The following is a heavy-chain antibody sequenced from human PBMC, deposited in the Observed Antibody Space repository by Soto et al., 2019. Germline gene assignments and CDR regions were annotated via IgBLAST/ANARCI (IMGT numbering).Heavy chain of an antibody. CDR1: GFTFNSYS. V-gene: IGHV3-30-3*01. D-gene: IGHD5-12*01. CDR3: AKSIVFTIGGAFDI. Sequence: SGGSLRLSCAASGFTFNSYSMYWVRQAPGKGLEWVAVISYDGTNKYYADSVKGRFTISRDKSQNTLFLQMNSLRTDDTAVYYCAKSIVFTIGGAFDIWGQGTLVTVSS. CDR2: ISYDGTNK. J-gene: IGHJ3*02.